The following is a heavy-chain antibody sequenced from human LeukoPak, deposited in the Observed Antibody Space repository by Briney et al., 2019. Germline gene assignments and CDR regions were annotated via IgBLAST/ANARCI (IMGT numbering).Heavy chain of an antibody. D-gene: IGHD3-3*01. V-gene: IGHV3-7*01. CDR2: IKQDGSEE. Sequence: GGSLRLSCAASGFTFSSYWMSWVRQAPGKGLEWVANIKQDGSEEYYVDSVKGRFTISRDNAKNSLYLQMNSLRAEDTAVYYCARDFTIFGVVGNFDYWGQGTLVTVSS. CDR1: GFTFSSYW. CDR3: ARDFTIFGVVGNFDY. J-gene: IGHJ4*02.